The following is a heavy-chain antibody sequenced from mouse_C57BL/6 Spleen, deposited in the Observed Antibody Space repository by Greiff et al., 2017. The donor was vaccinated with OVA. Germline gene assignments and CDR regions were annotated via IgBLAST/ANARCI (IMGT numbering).Heavy chain of an antibody. CDR3: ARSNHYYGSSYDY. V-gene: IGHV1-22*01. CDR2: INPNNGGT. CDR1: GYTFTDYN. D-gene: IGHD1-1*01. J-gene: IGHJ2*01. Sequence: VQLQQSGPELVKPGASVKMSCKASGYTFTDYNMHWVKQSHGKSLEWIGYINPNNGGTSYNQKFKGKATLTVNKSSSTAYMELRSLTSEDSAVYYCARSNHYYGSSYDYWGQGTTLTVSS.